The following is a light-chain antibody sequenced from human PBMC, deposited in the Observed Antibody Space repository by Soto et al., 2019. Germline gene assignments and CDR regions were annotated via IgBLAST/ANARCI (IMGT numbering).Light chain of an antibody. Sequence: QSALTQPASVSGSPGQSITISCTGTSSDVGAYNYVSWYQQHPGRAPKLMIYDVTNQPSGVSNRFSGSKSGNTASLTISGLRAEDEADYYCSSYTRSSTRYVFGTGTKLTVL. CDR1: SSDVGAYNY. J-gene: IGLJ1*01. CDR3: SSYTRSSTRYV. CDR2: DVT. V-gene: IGLV2-14*01.